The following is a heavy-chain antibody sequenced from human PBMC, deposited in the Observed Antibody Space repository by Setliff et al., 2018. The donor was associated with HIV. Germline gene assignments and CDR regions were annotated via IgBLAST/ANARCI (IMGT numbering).Heavy chain of an antibody. V-gene: IGHV3-74*01. D-gene: IGHD1-26*01. Sequence: GGSLRLSCVGSGFTFSNHWMQWVRQAPGKGLVWVSRINYHGSDISYADSVKGRSTISRDNAKNTVYLQMNNLRDEDTTVYCCVRDGVGTTPFDYWGQGSLVTVSS. CDR2: INYHGSDI. CDR3: VRDGVGTTPFDY. CDR1: GFTFSNHW. J-gene: IGHJ4*02.